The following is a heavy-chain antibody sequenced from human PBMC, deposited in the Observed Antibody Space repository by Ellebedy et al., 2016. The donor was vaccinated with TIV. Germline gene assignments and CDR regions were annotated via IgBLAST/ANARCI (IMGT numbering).Heavy chain of an antibody. J-gene: IGHJ4*02. Sequence: GESLKISCAASGISLRSYAMSWVRQAPGKGLEWVSTIGGTGGTTYYRESVKGRFTVSRDTSRNTLYLQMNTLRAEDTAIYYCAKGSLGHCTGSSCYHFDYWGQGTLVTVSS. D-gene: IGHD2-8*02. CDR2: IGGTGGTT. CDR3: AKGSLGHCTGSSCYHFDY. V-gene: IGHV3-23*01. CDR1: GISLRSYA.